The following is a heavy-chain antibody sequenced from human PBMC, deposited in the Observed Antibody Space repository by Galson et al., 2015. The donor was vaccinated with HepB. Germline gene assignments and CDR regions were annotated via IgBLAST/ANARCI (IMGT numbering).Heavy chain of an antibody. CDR2: ISGSGGST. V-gene: IGHV3-23*01. CDR3: APQGYCSSTSCFGY. D-gene: IGHD2-2*01. J-gene: IGHJ4*02. CDR1: GFTFSSYA. Sequence: SLRLSCAASGFTFSSYAMSWVRQAPGKGLEWVSAISGSGGSTYYADSVKGRFTISRDNSKNTLYLQMNSLRAEDTAVYYCAPQGYCSSTSCFGYWGQGTLVTVSS.